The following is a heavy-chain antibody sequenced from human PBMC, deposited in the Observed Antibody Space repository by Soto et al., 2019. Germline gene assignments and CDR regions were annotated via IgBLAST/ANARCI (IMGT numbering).Heavy chain of an antibody. J-gene: IGHJ4*02. CDR1: GGSFSGYY. CDR3: ARCYGRNFDY. CDR2: INHSGST. D-gene: IGHD2-2*01. Sequence: QVQLQQWGAGLLKPSETLSLTCAVYGGSFSGYYWNWIRQPPGPGLEWIGEINHSGSTNYNPSLKSRVAISVDTSQNQFSLKLSSVTAADTAVYYCARCYGRNFDYWGQGALVTVSS. V-gene: IGHV4-34*01.